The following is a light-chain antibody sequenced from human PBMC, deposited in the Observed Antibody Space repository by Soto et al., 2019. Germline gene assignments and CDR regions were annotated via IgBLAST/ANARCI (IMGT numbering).Light chain of an antibody. Sequence: QSVLTQPPSVSGSSGESVTISCSGTSSDVGSYDAVSWYQQSPGTAPELMIYGVNNRPSGVPNRFSGSKSGNTASLTVSGLQAEDEADYYCTSYTTSNTVVFCGGIKLTVL. CDR2: GVN. V-gene: IGLV2-18*02. CDR1: SSDVGSYDA. CDR3: TSYTTSNTVV. J-gene: IGLJ2*01.